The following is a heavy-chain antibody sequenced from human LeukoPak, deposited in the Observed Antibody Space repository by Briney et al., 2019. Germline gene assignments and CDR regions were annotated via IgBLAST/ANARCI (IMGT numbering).Heavy chain of an antibody. Sequence: GGSLRLSCAASGFTFSSYGMHWVRQAPGKGLEWVAVIWYDGSNKYYADSVKGRFTISRDNAKNSLSLQMSSLRAADTAVYYCAKEGRTWVRSSWYDYWGQGTLGTGSS. CDR2: IWYDGSNK. CDR3: AKEGRTWVRSSWYDY. CDR1: GFTFSSYG. J-gene: IGHJ4*02. D-gene: IGHD6-13*01. V-gene: IGHV3-33*03.